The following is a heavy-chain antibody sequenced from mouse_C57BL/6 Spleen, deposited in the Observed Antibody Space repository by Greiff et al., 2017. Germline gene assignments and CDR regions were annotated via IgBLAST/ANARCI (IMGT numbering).Heavy chain of an antibody. V-gene: IGHV2-2*01. CDR2: IWSGGST. CDR3: ARMRWDYDGGAMDY. D-gene: IGHD2-4*01. Sequence: QVQLKESGPGLVQPSQSLSITCTVSGFSLTSYGVHWVRQSPGKGLEWLGVIWSGGSTDYNAAFISRLSISKDNSKSQVFFKMNSLQADDTAIYYCARMRWDYDGGAMDYWGQGTSVTVSS. J-gene: IGHJ4*01. CDR1: GFSLTSYG.